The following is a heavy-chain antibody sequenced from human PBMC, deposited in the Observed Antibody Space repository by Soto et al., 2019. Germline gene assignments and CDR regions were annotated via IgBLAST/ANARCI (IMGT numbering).Heavy chain of an antibody. V-gene: IGHV3-23*01. CDR1: GFSSSNYA. D-gene: IGHD3-9*01. CDR3: AKALRYFDWLFRPWNSMDV. J-gene: IGHJ6*02. Sequence: GSLRLSCEASGFSSSNYAMSWVRQAPGKGLEWVSSISGSGDSTYYADYVKGRFTISRDNSRNTLYLQMNRLSADDTAVYYCAKALRYFDWLFRPWNSMDVWGQGTTVTVSS. CDR2: ISGSGDST.